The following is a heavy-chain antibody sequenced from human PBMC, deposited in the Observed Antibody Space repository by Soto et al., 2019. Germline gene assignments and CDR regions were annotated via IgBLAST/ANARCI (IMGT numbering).Heavy chain of an antibody. V-gene: IGHV3-33*01. Sequence: QVQLVESGGGVVQPGRSLRLSCAASGFTFSSYGMHWVRQAPGKGLGWVAVIWYDGSNKYYADSVKGRFTISKDNSKNTLYLQMNSLRAEDTAVYYWAREPVRWLQFPPDYWGQGTLVTVSS. J-gene: IGHJ4*02. D-gene: IGHD5-12*01. CDR1: GFTFSSYG. CDR2: IWYDGSNK. CDR3: AREPVRWLQFPPDY.